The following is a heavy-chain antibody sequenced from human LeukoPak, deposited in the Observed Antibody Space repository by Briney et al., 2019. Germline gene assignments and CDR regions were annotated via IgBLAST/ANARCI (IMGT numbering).Heavy chain of an antibody. CDR2: IYYSGST. CDR3: ARELSRGYYYGSGSQSNWFDP. J-gene: IGHJ5*02. V-gene: IGHV4-59*01. Sequence: PSETLSLTCTVSGGSISSYYWSWIRQPPGKGLEWIGYIYYSGSTNYNPSLKSRVTISVDTSKNQFSLKLSSVTAADTAVYYCARELSRGYYYGSGSQSNWFDPWGQGTLVTVSS. CDR1: GGSISSYY. D-gene: IGHD3-10*01.